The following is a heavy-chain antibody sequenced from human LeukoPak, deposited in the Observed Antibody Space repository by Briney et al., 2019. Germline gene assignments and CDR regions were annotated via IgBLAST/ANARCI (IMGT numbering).Heavy chain of an antibody. D-gene: IGHD3-10*01. J-gene: IGHJ4*02. CDR3: ARDRLLWFGELVDY. V-gene: IGHV3-74*01. CDR1: GFAFSSYW. Sequence: PGGSLRLSCAASGFAFSSYWMHWVRQAPGKGLVWVSRINSDGSSTSYADSVKGRFTISRDNAKNTLYLQMNSLRAEDTAVYYCARDRLLWFGELVDYWGQGTLVTVSS. CDR2: INSDGSST.